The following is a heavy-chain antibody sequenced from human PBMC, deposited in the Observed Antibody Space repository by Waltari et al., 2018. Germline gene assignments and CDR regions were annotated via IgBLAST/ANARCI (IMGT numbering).Heavy chain of an antibody. CDR2: INPSGGST. CDR3: ARVEGYSYGGDAFDI. D-gene: IGHD5-18*01. CDR1: GYTFTSYY. Sequence: QVQLVQSGAEVKKPGASVKVSCKASGYTFTSYYMHWVRQAPGQGLEWMGIINPSGGSTSYAQKFQGRCTMTRDTSTSTVYMELSSLRSEDTAVYYCARVEGYSYGGDAFDIWGQGTMVTVSS. V-gene: IGHV1-46*03. J-gene: IGHJ3*02.